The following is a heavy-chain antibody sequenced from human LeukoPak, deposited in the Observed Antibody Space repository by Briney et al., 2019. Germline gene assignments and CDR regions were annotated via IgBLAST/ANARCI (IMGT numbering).Heavy chain of an antibody. D-gene: IGHD3-22*01. V-gene: IGHV5-51*01. Sequence: GESLKISCKGSGYSCTNYLIGWVRQMPGKVLEWLRIIYPGDSDTRYSPSFQGQVTISVDKSFGSAFLQWSSLKASDTAIYYCAQRVLSYYDSSGFYSFDLWGQGTLVTVSS. J-gene: IGHJ5*02. CDR3: AQRVLSYYDSSGFYSFDL. CDR1: GYSCTNYL. CDR2: IYPGDSDT.